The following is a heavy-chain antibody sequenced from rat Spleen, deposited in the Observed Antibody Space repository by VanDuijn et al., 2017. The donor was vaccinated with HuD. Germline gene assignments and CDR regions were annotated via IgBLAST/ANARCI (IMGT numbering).Heavy chain of an antibody. CDR1: GFTFSNYG. D-gene: IGHD4-6*01. J-gene: IGHJ2*01. Sequence: EVQLVESGGGLVQPGRSLKLSCAASGFTFSNYGMAWVRQAPQKGLEPVAISVYDGIRTYYRDSARGRFTISRDIAQNTLYLQMNSPRSEDTATYYCTRGTYFRHWGQGVMVTVSS. CDR2: SVYDGIRT. V-gene: IGHV5-29*01. CDR3: TRGTYFRH.